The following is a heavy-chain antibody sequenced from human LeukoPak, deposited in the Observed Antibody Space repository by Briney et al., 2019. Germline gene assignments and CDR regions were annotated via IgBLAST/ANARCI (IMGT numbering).Heavy chain of an antibody. D-gene: IGHD3-22*01. CDR1: GESFSGYY. Sequence: SETLSLTCAVYGESFSGYYWSWIRQPPGKGLEWIGEINHSGSTNYNPSLKSRVTISVDTSKNQFSLKLSSVTAADTAVYYCARGRSSGYYFHLHPFDYWGQGTLVTVSS. J-gene: IGHJ4*02. V-gene: IGHV4-34*01. CDR3: ARGRSSGYYFHLHPFDY. CDR2: INHSGST.